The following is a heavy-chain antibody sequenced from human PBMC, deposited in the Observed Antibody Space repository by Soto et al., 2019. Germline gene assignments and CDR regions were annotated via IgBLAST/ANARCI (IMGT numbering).Heavy chain of an antibody. CDR2: ISYDGSNK. D-gene: IGHD6-6*01. Sequence: GGSLRLSCAASGFTFSSYGMHWVRQAPGKVLEWVAVISYDGSNKYYADSVKGRFTISRDNSKNTLYLQMNSLRAEDTAVYYCAKVASSSSNYYYYYGMDVWGQGTTVTVSS. CDR1: GFTFSSYG. V-gene: IGHV3-30*18. J-gene: IGHJ6*02. CDR3: AKVASSSSNYYYYYGMDV.